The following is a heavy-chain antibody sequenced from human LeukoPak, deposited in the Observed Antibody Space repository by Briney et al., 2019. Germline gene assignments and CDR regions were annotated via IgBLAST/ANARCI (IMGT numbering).Heavy chain of an antibody. J-gene: IGHJ4*02. V-gene: IGHV3-23*01. CDR3: VKGPAAMSN. CDR1: GFTFSTYA. CDR2: ISASGVTT. D-gene: IGHD6-13*01. Sequence: GGSLRLSCAASGFTFSTYAMSWVRQAPGKGLEWVSDISASGVTTSYAEYAKGRFITSRDNSKDTLYLQMNSLRAEDTAIYYCVKGPAAMSNWGQGTLVTVSS.